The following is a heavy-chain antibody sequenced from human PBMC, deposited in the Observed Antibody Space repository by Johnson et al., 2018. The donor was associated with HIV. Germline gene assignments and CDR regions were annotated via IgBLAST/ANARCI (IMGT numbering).Heavy chain of an antibody. CDR2: ISYDGSKK. Sequence: QVQLVESGGGVVQPGRSLRLSCAASGFTFSSYAMHWVRQAPGKGLEWVAVISYDGSKKYYADSVKGRFTISRDNSKNTLYLQMNSLRAEDTAVYYCARVTTMIVVVFAFDIWGQGTMVTVSS. V-gene: IGHV3-30*04. D-gene: IGHD3-22*01. CDR1: GFTFSSYA. CDR3: ARVTTMIVVVFAFDI. J-gene: IGHJ3*02.